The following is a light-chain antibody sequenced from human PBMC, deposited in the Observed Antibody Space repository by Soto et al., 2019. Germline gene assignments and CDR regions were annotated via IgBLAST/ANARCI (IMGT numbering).Light chain of an antibody. CDR1: QSVSSN. CDR2: GAS. V-gene: IGKV3-15*01. CDR3: QQYNNWPGT. J-gene: IGKJ4*01. Sequence: EIVMTQSPATLSVSPGERATLSCRASQSVSSNLAWYQQKPGQAPRLLIYGASTRVTGIPARFSGSGSGTEFTLTISSLQSEDFAVYYCQQYNNWPGTFGGGTKVEIK.